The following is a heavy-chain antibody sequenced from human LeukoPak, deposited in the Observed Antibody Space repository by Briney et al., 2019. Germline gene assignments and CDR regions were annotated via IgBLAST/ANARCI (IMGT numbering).Heavy chain of an antibody. J-gene: IGHJ4*02. V-gene: IGHV3-30*18. CDR2: ISYDGSNK. D-gene: IGHD4-23*01. CDR3: AKDRWDGGNSFMDY. Sequence: GRSLRLSCAASAFTFSSYGMHWVRQAPGKGLEWVAVISYDGSNKYYTDSVKGRFTISRDNSKDTLYLQMNSLRAEDTAVYYCAKDRWDGGNSFMDYWGQGTLVTVSS. CDR1: AFTFSSYG.